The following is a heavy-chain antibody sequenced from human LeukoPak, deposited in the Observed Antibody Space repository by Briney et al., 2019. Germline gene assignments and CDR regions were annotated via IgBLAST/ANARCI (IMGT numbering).Heavy chain of an antibody. J-gene: IGHJ4*02. CDR1: GFTFSTYE. CDR3: ARTATFDY. Sequence: GGSLRLSCAASGFTFSTYEMNWVRQAPGKGLEWVSYITGSERTIYYADSVKGRFTISRDNAKNSLYLEMNSLRAEDTAVYYCARTATFDYWGRGTLVTVSP. CDR2: ITGSERTI. D-gene: IGHD2-15*01. V-gene: IGHV3-48*03.